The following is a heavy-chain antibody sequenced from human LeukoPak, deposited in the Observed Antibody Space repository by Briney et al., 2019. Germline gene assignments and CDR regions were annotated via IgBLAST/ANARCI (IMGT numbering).Heavy chain of an antibody. CDR3: AKDRGLGVGYFYMDL. V-gene: IGHV3-23*01. Sequence: PGGSLRLSCAASGFTFSSYAMSWVRQAPGKGLEWVSAISGSGGSTYYADSVKGRFTISRDNSKNTLYLQMNSLRAEDTAVYHCAKDRGLGVGYFYMDLWGKGTSVTVS. J-gene: IGHJ6*03. CDR1: GFTFSSYA. CDR2: ISGSGGST. D-gene: IGHD2-8*01.